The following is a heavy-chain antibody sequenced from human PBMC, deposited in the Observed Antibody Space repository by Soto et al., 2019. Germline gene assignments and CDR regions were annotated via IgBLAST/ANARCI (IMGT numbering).Heavy chain of an antibody. J-gene: IGHJ4*02. CDR1: DGSISTYDW. Sequence: PSETLSLTCVVSDGSISTYDWWTWVRQPPGKGLEWIGKMCHSGGADYSPSPKSRFTISAYSSKNHFSLRLTAVTAAYTAVYYCSTGHVDSMLEYWGQGTQVTVSS. CDR3: STGHVDSMLEY. D-gene: IGHD3-3*01. CDR2: MCHSGGA. V-gene: IGHV4-4*02.